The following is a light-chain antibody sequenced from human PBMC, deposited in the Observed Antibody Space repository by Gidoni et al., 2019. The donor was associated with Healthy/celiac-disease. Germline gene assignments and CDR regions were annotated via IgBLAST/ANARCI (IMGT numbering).Light chain of an antibody. V-gene: IGKV3-20*01. CDR2: GAS. CDR3: QQYGSSPPRYT. J-gene: IGKJ2*01. Sequence: EIVLTQSTGTLSLSPGERATLSCRASQSVSSSYLAWYQQKPGQAPRLLIYGASSRATGIPDSFSGSGSGTDFTLTISRLEPEDFAVYYCQQYGSSPPRYTFGQGTKLEIK. CDR1: QSVSSSY.